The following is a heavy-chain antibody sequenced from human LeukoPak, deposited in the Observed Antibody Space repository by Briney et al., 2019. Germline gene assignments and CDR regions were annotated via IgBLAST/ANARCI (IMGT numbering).Heavy chain of an antibody. D-gene: IGHD2-15*01. J-gene: IGHJ5*02. CDR1: GFTFSSYG. CDR2: ISGSGERT. CDR3: AKRGVAAAATPWFDP. Sequence: GGSLRLSCAASGFTFSSYGMSWVRQAPGKGLEWVSDISGSGERTYYADSVKGRFTISRDNSKDTLYLQMNSLRVEDTAAYYCAKRGVAAAATPWFDPWGQGTLVTVSS. V-gene: IGHV3-23*01.